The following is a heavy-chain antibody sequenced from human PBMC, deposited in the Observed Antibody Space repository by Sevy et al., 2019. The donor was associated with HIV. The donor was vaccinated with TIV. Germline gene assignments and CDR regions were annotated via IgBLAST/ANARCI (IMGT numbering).Heavy chain of an antibody. J-gene: IGHJ4*02. CDR2: FYNSGRT. CDR1: GSSISGFS. D-gene: IGHD6-19*01. CDR3: ARAHTSGWFHY. Sequence: SETLSLTCTDSGSSISGFSWSWIRQPPGKGLEWIGYFYNSGRTNYNPSLKSRVTISVHTSKNQFSLKLNSVTAADTAVYYCARAHTSGWFHYWGQGTLVTVSS. V-gene: IGHV4-59*08.